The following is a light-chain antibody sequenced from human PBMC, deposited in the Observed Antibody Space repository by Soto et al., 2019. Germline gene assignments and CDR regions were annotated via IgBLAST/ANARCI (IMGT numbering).Light chain of an antibody. Sequence: IQLTQSPSSLSASVGDRVTITCRARQVISSFLDWYQQKPGKAPKLLIYGASTLQSGVPSRFSGSGSGTDFTLTIGSLQHEDFATYYCQQLNSFPIPFGPGTKVDIK. CDR3: QQLNSFPIP. CDR1: QVISSF. J-gene: IGKJ3*01. CDR2: GAS. V-gene: IGKV1-9*01.